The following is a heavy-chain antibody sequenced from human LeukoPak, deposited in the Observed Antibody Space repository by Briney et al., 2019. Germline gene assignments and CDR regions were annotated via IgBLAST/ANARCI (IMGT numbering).Heavy chain of an antibody. D-gene: IGHD2/OR15-2a*01. J-gene: IGHJ3*02. V-gene: IGHV3-21*01. CDR2: ISSSSSYI. CDR1: GFTFSSYS. CDR3: ARGSMAYAYAFDI. Sequence: GGSLRLSCAASGFTFSSYSMNWVRQAPGKGLEWVSSISSSSSYIYYADSVKGRFTISRDNAKNSLYLQMNSLRAEDTAVHYCARGSMAYAYAFDIWGQGTMVTVSS.